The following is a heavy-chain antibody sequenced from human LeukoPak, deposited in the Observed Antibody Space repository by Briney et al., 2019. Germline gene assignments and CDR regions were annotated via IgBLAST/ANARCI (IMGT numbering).Heavy chain of an antibody. J-gene: IGHJ4*02. Sequence: SETLSLTCAVYGGSFSGYYWSWICQPPGKGLEWIGEINHSGSTNYNPSLKSRVTISVDTSKNQFSLKLSSVTAADTAVYYCARAGLRYSSSWYSNYWGQGTLVTVSS. V-gene: IGHV4-34*01. CDR2: INHSGST. D-gene: IGHD6-13*01. CDR1: GGSFSGYY. CDR3: ARAGLRYSSSWYSNY.